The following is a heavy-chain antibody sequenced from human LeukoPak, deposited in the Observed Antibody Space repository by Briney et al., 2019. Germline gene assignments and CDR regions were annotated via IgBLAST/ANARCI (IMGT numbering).Heavy chain of an antibody. J-gene: IGHJ4*02. Sequence: ASVKVSCKASGYTFTNYDINWVRQATGQGLEWMGYKNPNSGNSAYAQKFQGRVTITTDASITTAYMEMSGLRSEDTALYYCAREGLDYWGQGTLVTVSS. V-gene: IGHV1-8*01. CDR2: KNPNSGNS. CDR1: GYTFTNYD. CDR3: AREGLDY.